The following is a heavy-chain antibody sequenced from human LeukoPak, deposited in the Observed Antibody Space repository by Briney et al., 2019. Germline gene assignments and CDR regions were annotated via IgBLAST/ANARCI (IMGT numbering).Heavy chain of an antibody. CDR3: ARDSGYDLRVLDYYGMDV. CDR1: GSTFTSYY. Sequence: ASVKVSCKAAGSTFTSYYMHWLRQAPGQGLEWMGIINPSGGSTSYAQMFPGRVTMTRDTSTSTVYMEVSSLRSEDTAVYYCARDSGYDLRVLDYYGMDVWGQGTTVTVSS. V-gene: IGHV1-46*01. J-gene: IGHJ6*02. CDR2: INPSGGST. D-gene: IGHD5-12*01.